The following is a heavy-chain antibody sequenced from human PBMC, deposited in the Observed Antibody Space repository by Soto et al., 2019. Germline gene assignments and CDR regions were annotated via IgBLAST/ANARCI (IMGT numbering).Heavy chain of an antibody. Sequence: SETLSLTCTVSGGSIGTYYWSWVRQPPGKGLEWIGYIYYRGNTDYNPSLKSRVTISLDTPKNQFSLKLSSVTAADTAVYYCARHPGYYDILTGYTTYYFDYWGQGSLVTVSS. CDR2: IYYRGNT. V-gene: IGHV4-59*08. D-gene: IGHD3-9*01. J-gene: IGHJ4*02. CDR1: GGSIGTYY. CDR3: ARHPGYYDILTGYTTYYFDY.